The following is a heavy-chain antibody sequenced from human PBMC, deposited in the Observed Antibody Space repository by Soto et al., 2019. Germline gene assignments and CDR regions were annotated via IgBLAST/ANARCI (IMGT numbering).Heavy chain of an antibody. D-gene: IGHD1-1*01. V-gene: IGHV3-7*01. Sequence: GALRAWGTASVFSFGNDWMSRVREAPGKGLEWVANIKEDGSEKFSVDSVRGRFTISRDNAKNSLYLQMNSLRADDTAVYYCARAERNSKYHPLLSWGQGTLVTVSS. CDR1: VFSFGNDW. J-gene: IGHJ4*02. CDR3: ARAERNSKYHPLLS. CDR2: IKEDGSEK.